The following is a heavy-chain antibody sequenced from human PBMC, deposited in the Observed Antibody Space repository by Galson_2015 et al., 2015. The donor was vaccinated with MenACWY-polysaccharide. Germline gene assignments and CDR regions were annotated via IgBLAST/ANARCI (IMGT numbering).Heavy chain of an antibody. J-gene: IGHJ4*02. CDR1: GFSVTATGVG. Sequence: PALVKPTQTLSLTCTFSGFSVTATGVGVGWIRQPPGKAPEWLAPIYWDGDKRFSPSLGARLTITKDTSRDQVVLTMTDMDPVDTATYYCVRLLGGVSFDSWGQGT. D-gene: IGHD1-26*01. V-gene: IGHV2-5*02. CDR2: IYWDGDK. CDR3: VRLLGGVSFDS.